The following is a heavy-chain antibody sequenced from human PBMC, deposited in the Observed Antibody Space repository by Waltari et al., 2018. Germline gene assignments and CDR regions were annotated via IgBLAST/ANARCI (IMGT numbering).Heavy chain of an antibody. CDR3: APRRDYFDY. CDR1: GLNFDNDT. CDR2: ISGSGGST. Sequence: EVQLLESGGGLVQRGGSLGLAWAASGLNFDNDTVGWVRPAPGKVFDWVSAISGSGGSTYYAASVKGLFPISSDHSKNTLYLQMNSLRAQDTAVYYCAPRRDYFDYWGQGTLVTVSS. J-gene: IGHJ4*02. V-gene: IGHV3-23*01.